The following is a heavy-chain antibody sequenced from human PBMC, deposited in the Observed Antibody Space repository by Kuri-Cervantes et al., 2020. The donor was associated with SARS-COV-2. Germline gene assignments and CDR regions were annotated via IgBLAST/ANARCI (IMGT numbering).Heavy chain of an antibody. J-gene: IGHJ6*03. CDR3: ARDVCSGGSCYHYYMDV. CDR2: INPNSGGT. Sequence: ASVKVSCMASGYTFTGYYMHWVRQAPGQGLEWMGWINPNSGGTNYAQKFQGRVTMTRDTSISTAYMELSRLRSDDTAVYYCARDVCSGGSCYHYYMDVWGKGTTVTVSS. D-gene: IGHD2-15*01. V-gene: IGHV1-2*02. CDR1: GYTFTGYY.